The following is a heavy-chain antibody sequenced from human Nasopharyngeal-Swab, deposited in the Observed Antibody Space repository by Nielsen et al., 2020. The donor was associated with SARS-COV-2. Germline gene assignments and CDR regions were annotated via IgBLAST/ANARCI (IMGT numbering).Heavy chain of an antibody. CDR1: GGSISSSRYY. Sequence: SETLSLTCTVSGGSISSSRYYWGWIRQPPGKGLEWIGYIYYSGSTYYNPSLESRVSMSVDTSKNHFSLKVSSVTAADTAVYYCARVPSDYGDPAGFDYWGQGILVTVSS. D-gene: IGHD4-17*01. CDR2: IYYSGST. CDR3: ARVPSDYGDPAGFDY. V-gene: IGHV4-39*02. J-gene: IGHJ4*02.